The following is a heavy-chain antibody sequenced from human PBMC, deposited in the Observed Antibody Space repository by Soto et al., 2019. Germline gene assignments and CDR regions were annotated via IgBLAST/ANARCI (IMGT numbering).Heavy chain of an antibody. V-gene: IGHV1-2*02. CDR2: INPNSGGT. J-gene: IGHJ5*02. CDR3: ARAVVVPQNWFDP. D-gene: IGHD2-2*01. Sequence: ASVKVSCKAPGYTFTGYYMHWVRQAPGQGLEWMGWINPNSGGTNYAQKFQGRVTMTRDTSISTAYMELSRLRSDDTAVYYCARAVVVPQNWFDPWGQGTLVTVSS. CDR1: GYTFTGYY.